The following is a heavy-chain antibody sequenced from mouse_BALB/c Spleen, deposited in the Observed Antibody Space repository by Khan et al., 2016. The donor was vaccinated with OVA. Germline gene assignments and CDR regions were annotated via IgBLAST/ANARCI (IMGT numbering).Heavy chain of an antibody. CDR1: GYSFTDYI. Sequence: QVQLQQSGPELEKPGASVKMSCKASGYSFTDYIISWVKQRTGQGLQWIGDIYPGSGSIYSNEKFKGKATLTADKSSNTAYMQLSSLTSEDSAVYSSAERDYGSSYPGFVYWGQGTLVTVSA. V-gene: IGHV1-77*01. J-gene: IGHJ3*01. D-gene: IGHD1-1*01. CDR3: AERDYGSSYPGFVY. CDR2: IYPGSGSI.